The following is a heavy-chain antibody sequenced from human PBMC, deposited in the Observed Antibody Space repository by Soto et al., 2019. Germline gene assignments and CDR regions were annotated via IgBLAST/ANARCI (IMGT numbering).Heavy chain of an antibody. CDR1: GFTFTDYV. V-gene: IGHV3-9*01. Sequence: SLRLSCAASGFTFTDYVIHWVRQAPGKGLDWVSGINWNSGYIGYADSVKGRFTITRDNAKKSLYLQMNSLRVEDTALYYCSKDGNWGSTRTGDAFDIWGQGTMVTVSS. J-gene: IGHJ3*02. CDR2: INWNSGYI. D-gene: IGHD3-16*01. CDR3: SKDGNWGSTRTGDAFDI.